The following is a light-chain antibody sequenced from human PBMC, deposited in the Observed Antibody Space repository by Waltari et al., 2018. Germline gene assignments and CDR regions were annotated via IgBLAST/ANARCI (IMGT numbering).Light chain of an antibody. CDR3: QQYKSFPWT. V-gene: IGKV1-5*03. CDR1: QSIITW. Sequence: ASVGDRVTITCRASQSIITWLAWYQQRPGKAPKVLIYKASSLESGVPSRFSGSGSGTEFSLTISSLQPDDSATYYCQQYKSFPWTFGQGTKVEIK. CDR2: KAS. J-gene: IGKJ1*01.